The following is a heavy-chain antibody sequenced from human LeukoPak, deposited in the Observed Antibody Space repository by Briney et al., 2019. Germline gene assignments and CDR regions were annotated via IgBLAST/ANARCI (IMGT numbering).Heavy chain of an antibody. V-gene: IGHV1-2*02. D-gene: IGHD5-12*01. CDR2: INPNSGGT. Sequence: GASVKVSCKASGYTFTGYYMHWVRQAPGQGLEWMGWINPNSGGTNYAQKFQGRVTMTRDTSISTAYMELSRLRSDDPAVYYCASSRGCGGDDSYYYGMDVWGQGTTVTVSS. CDR1: GYTFTGYY. CDR3: ASSRGCGGDDSYYYGMDV. J-gene: IGHJ6*02.